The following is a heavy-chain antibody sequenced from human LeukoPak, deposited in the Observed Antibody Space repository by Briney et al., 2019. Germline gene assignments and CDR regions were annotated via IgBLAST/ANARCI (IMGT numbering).Heavy chain of an antibody. D-gene: IGHD6-19*01. CDR1: GGSISSSSYY. V-gene: IGHV4-39*01. J-gene: IGHJ6*03. CDR3: ARHGSSGWGYYYYYMDV. CDR2: IYYSGST. Sequence: SETLSLTCTVSGGSISSSSYYWGWIRQPPGKGLEWIGSIYYSGSTNYNPSLKSRVTISVDTSKNQFSLKLSSVTAADTAVYYCARHGSSGWGYYYYYMDVWGKGTTVTISS.